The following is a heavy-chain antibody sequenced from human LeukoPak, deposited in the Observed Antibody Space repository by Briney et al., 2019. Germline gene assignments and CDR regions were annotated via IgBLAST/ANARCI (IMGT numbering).Heavy chain of an antibody. Sequence: SKTLSLTCAVYGGSFSGYYWSWIRQPAGKGLEWIGRIYTSGSTNYNPPLKSRVTMSVGTSKNQFSLKLSSVTAADTAVYYCASSSWAWVDYWGQGTLVTVSS. V-gene: IGHV4-59*10. D-gene: IGHD6-13*01. CDR2: IYTSGST. J-gene: IGHJ4*02. CDR1: GGSFSGYY. CDR3: ASSSWAWVDY.